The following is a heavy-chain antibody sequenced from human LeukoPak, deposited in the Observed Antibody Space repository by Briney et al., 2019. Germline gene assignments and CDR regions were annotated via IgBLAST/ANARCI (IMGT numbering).Heavy chain of an antibody. J-gene: IGHJ5*02. D-gene: IGHD2-2*01. CDR3: ARGVVLAT. CDR1: GFIFSDYA. Sequence: GGSLRLSCAASGFIFSDYAMNWVRQAPGKGLEWVSGINTSGGSTAYADSVKGRFTISRDNAKNSLYLQMNSLRAEDTAVYYCARGVVLATWGQGTLVTVSS. CDR2: INTSGGST. V-gene: IGHV3-23*01.